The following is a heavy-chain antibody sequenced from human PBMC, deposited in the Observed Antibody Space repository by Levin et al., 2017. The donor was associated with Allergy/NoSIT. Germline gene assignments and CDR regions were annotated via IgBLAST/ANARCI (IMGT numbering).Heavy chain of an antibody. D-gene: IGHD2-2*01. CDR3: TKGHYSGLYQ. J-gene: IGHJ4*02. Sequence: PGGSLRLSCAASGFSVSNHYMTWVRQGPGKGLECVSVIYSDGSTYYADSVRGRFTISRDSFRNTLSLQMNSLRDDDTAVYYCTKGHYSGLYQWGQGTLVPVSS. V-gene: IGHV3-53*01. CDR2: IYSDGST. CDR1: GFSVSNHY.